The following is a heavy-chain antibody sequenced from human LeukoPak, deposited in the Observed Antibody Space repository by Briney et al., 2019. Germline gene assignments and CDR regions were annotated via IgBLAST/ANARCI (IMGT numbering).Heavy chain of an antibody. CDR1: GFTFSSYA. J-gene: IGHJ4*02. CDR3: ARDGRILDY. Sequence: GRSLRLSCAASGFTFSSYAMHWVRQAPGKGLEWVAVISYDGSNKYYADSVKGRFTISRDNSKNTLYLQMNSLRAEDTAVYYCARDGRILDYWGQGTLVTVSS. V-gene: IGHV3-30*04. CDR2: ISYDGSNK.